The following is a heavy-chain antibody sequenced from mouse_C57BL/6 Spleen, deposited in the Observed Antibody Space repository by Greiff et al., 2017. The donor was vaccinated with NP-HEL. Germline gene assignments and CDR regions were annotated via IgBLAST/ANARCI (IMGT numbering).Heavy chain of an antibody. CDR2: IYPGDGDT. V-gene: IGHV1-80*01. Sequence: QVQLKQSGAELVKPGASVKISCKASGYAFSSYWMNWVKQRPGKGLEWIGQIYPGDGDTNYNGKFKGKATLTADKSSSTAYMQLSSLTSEDSAVYFCARSPDGYSYFDVWGTGTTVTVSS. D-gene: IGHD2-3*01. CDR1: GYAFSSYW. CDR3: ARSPDGYSYFDV. J-gene: IGHJ1*03.